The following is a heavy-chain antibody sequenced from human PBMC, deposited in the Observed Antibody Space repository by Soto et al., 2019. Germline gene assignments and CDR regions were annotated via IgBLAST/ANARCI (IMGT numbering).Heavy chain of an antibody. CDR1: GYSFTSYW. D-gene: IGHD2-2*01. CDR3: ARLVRYCSSTSCPNWFDP. J-gene: IGHJ5*02. V-gene: IGHV5-51*01. Sequence: LGESLKISCKGSGYSFTSYWIGWVRQMPGKGLEWMGIIYPGDSDTRYSPSFQGQVTISADKSISTAYLQWSSLKASDTAMYYCARLVRYCSSTSCPNWFDPWGQGTLVTVSS. CDR2: IYPGDSDT.